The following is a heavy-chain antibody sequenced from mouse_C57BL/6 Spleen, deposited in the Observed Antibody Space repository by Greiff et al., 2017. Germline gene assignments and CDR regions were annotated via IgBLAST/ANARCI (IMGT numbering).Heavy chain of an antibody. CDR3: ARPQTAQSSYYFDY. CDR1: GFTFSSYG. D-gene: IGHD3-2*02. Sequence: DVHLVESGGDLVKPGGSLKLSCAASGFTFSSYGMSWVRQTPDKRLEWVATISSGGSYTYYPDSVKGRFTISRDNAKNTLYLQMSSLKSEDTAMYYCARPQTAQSSYYFDYWGQGTTLTVSS. CDR2: ISSGGSYT. J-gene: IGHJ2*01. V-gene: IGHV5-6*01.